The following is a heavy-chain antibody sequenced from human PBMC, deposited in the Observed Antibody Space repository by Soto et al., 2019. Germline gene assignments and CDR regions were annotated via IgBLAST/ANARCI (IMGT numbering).Heavy chain of an antibody. J-gene: IGHJ3*02. V-gene: IGHV1-69*02. D-gene: IGHD6-13*01. CDR2: IIPMLAIT. Sequence: QVQLVQSGAEVKKPGSSVKVSCKASGGTFNVYTIIWVRRAPGQGLEWMGRIIPMLAITNYAQRFQGRVTLTADTSTTTAYMELSSLTSEDTAVYYCALGSWSGETFDIWGQGTLVTVSS. CDR1: GGTFNVYT. CDR3: ALGSWSGETFDI.